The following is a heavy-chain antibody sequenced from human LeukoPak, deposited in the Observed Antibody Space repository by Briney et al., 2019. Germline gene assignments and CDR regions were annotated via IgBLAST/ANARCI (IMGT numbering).Heavy chain of an antibody. J-gene: IGHJ5*02. D-gene: IGHD1-1*01. CDR3: ARDRGNWNDMNWFDP. Sequence: SVKVSCKASVGTFSSYAISWVRQAPGQGREWMGRIIPIFGTANYAQKFQGRVTITTDESTSTAYMELSSLRSEDTAVYYCARDRGNWNDMNWFDPWGQGTLVTVSS. CDR1: VGTFSSYA. V-gene: IGHV1-69*05. CDR2: IIPIFGTA.